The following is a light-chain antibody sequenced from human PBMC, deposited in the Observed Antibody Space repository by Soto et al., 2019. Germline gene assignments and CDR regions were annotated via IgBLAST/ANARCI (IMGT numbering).Light chain of an antibody. CDR3: CSYAGSYTFGV. CDR2: DVS. Sequence: QSALTQPRSVSGSPGQSVTISCTGTSRDVGGYNYVSWYQQHPGKAPKLMIYDVSKRPSGVPDRFSGSKSGNTASLTISGLQAEDEADYYCCSYAGSYTFGVFGTGTKLTVL. V-gene: IGLV2-11*01. J-gene: IGLJ1*01. CDR1: SRDVGGYNY.